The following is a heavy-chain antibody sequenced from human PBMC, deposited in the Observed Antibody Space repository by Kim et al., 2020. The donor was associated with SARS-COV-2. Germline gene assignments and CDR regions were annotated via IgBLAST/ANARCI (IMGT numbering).Heavy chain of an antibody. V-gene: IGHV4-61*01. CDR2: IYYSGST. CDR1: GGSVSSGSYY. CDR3: ARAECDCSGGSCYGWF. J-gene: IGHJ5*01. Sequence: SETLSLTCTVSGGSVSSGSYYWSWIRQPPGKGLEWIGYIYYSGSTNYNPSLKSRVTISVDTSKNQFSLKLSSVTAADTAVYYCARAECDCSGGSCYGWF. D-gene: IGHD2-15*01.